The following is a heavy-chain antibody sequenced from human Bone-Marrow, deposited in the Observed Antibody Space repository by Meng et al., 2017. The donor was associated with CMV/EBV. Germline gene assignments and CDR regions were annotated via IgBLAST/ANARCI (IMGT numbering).Heavy chain of an antibody. CDR2: IGQDGGKT. D-gene: IGHD6-13*01. CDR1: GFTFRIYW. Sequence: GGSLRLSCAASGFTFRIYWMSWVRQAPGGGLEWVANIGQDGGKTSYLDSVKGRFTISRDNAKNSLSLHMSNLRADDTGFYYCARDLGSDSSQWSWFDPWGQGTLVTVPS. J-gene: IGHJ5*02. CDR3: ARDLGSDSSQWSWFDP. V-gene: IGHV3-7*01.